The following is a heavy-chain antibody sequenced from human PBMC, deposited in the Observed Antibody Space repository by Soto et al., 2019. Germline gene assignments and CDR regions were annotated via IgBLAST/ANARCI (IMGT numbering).Heavy chain of an antibody. CDR2: VSSGSSNI. CDR1: GFTFRTYN. V-gene: IGHV3-21*01. CDR3: ARQYPSSSRHFDH. Sequence: EVELVESGGGLVKPGESLKLSCAASGFTFRTYNMIWVRQAPGKGLEWLASVSSGSSNIYYAASVKGRFTISSDNAQNSLFLQINSLSAEDTAVYYCARQYPSSSRHFDHWGQGTLVTVSA. J-gene: IGHJ4*02. D-gene: IGHD6-6*01.